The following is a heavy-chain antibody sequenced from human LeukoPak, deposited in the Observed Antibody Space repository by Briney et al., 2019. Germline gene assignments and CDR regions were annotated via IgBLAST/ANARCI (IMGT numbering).Heavy chain of an antibody. Sequence: SETLSLTCTVSGGSISSYYWGWIRQPPGKGLEWIGYIYTSGSTNYNPSLKSRVTISVDTSKNQFSLKLSSVTAADTAVYYCARHSTVAGTRYWGQGTLVTVSS. CDR2: IYTSGST. V-gene: IGHV4-4*09. CDR3: ARHSTVAGTRY. CDR1: GGSISSYY. J-gene: IGHJ4*02. D-gene: IGHD6-19*01.